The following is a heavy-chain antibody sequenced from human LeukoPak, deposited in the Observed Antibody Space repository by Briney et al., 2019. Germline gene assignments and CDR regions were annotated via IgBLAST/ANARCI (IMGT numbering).Heavy chain of an antibody. D-gene: IGHD2-2*01. CDR1: GFTFTRNW. CDR2: IKEDGSEK. V-gene: IGHV3-7*01. J-gene: IGHJ4*02. Sequence: GGSLRLSCAASGFTFTRNWMSWVRQAPGKGLEWVANIKEDGSEKYYVDSVKGRLTISRDNVKNSLYLQMNSLRAEDTAVYYCAGDYCSTTSCRFDYWGQGTLVTVSS. CDR3: AGDYCSTTSCRFDY.